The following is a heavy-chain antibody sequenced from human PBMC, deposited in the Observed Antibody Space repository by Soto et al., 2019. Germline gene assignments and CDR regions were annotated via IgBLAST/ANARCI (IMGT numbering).Heavy chain of an antibody. J-gene: IGHJ4*02. CDR2: IYYSGST. D-gene: IGHD2-21*02. Sequence: SETLSLTCTVSGGSISSYYWSWIRQPPGKGLEWIGYIYYSGSTNYNPPLKSRVTISVDTSKNQFSLKLSSVTAEDTAVYYCAKNVQTTLVTPEFGYWGQGTLVTVSS. CDR1: GGSISSYY. CDR3: AKNVQTTLVTPEFGY. V-gene: IGHV4-59*12.